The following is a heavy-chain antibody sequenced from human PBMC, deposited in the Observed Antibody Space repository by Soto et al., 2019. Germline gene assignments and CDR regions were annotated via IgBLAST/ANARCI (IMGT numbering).Heavy chain of an antibody. V-gene: IGHV3-48*02. CDR3: ARDVYYYGSGSGYFDY. D-gene: IGHD3-10*01. CDR1: GFTFSSYS. CDR2: INSISSNI. J-gene: IGHJ4*02. Sequence: EVQLVESGGGLVQPGGSLRLSCAASGFTFSSYSMNWVRQAPGKGLEWVSYINSISSNIFYADSVKGRFTTSRDNARTSLYLQMNSLRDEDTAVYYCARDVYYYGSGSGYFDYWGQGTLVTVSS.